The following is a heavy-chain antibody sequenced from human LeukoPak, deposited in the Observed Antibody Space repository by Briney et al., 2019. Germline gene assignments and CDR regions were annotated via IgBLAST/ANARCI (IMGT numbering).Heavy chain of an antibody. CDR3: GRIAARLTDAFDI. J-gene: IGHJ3*02. V-gene: IGHV3-30*04. Sequence: PGRSLRLSCAASGFTFSSYAMHWVRQAPGKGLEWVAVISYDGSNKYYADSVKGRFTISRDNSKNTLYLQMNSLRAEDTAVYYCGRIAARLTDAFDIWGQGTMVTVSS. CDR2: ISYDGSNK. CDR1: GFTFSSYA. D-gene: IGHD6-6*01.